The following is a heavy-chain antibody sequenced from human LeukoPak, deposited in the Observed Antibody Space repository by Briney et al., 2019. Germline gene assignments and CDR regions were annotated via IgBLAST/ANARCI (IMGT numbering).Heavy chain of an antibody. D-gene: IGHD3-3*01. CDR3: ARHPTYDFDY. V-gene: IGHV4-39*01. Sequence: PSETLSLTCTVSGGSISSGGYYWSWIRQHPGKGLEWIGYIYYSGSTCYNPSLKSRVTISVDTSKNQFSLKLSSVTAADTAVYYCARHPTYDFDYWGQGTLVTVSS. J-gene: IGHJ4*02. CDR1: GGSISSGGYY. CDR2: IYYSGST.